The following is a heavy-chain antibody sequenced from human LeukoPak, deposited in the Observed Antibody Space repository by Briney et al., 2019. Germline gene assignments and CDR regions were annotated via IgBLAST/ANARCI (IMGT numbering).Heavy chain of an antibody. V-gene: IGHV3-21*01. CDR1: GFTFSSYS. CDR3: ASGRVGSYYYGMDV. D-gene: IGHD3-16*01. CDR2: ISGSSSYI. J-gene: IGHJ6*02. Sequence: GGSLRLSSAASGFTFSSYSMNWVRQAPGKGLEWVSCISGSSSYIYYADSVKGRFTISRDNAKNSLYLQMNSLRAEDTAVYYCASGRVGSYYYGMDVWGQGTTVTVSS.